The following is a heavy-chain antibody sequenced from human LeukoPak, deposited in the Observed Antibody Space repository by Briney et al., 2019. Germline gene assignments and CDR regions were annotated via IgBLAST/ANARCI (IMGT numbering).Heavy chain of an antibody. J-gene: IGHJ4*02. V-gene: IGHV5-51*01. CDR3: ARLGLTGTALYYFEY. Sequence: GESPKISCKGSGYTFGTYCIAWVRQMPGKGLEWMGIIYPGDSDTTYSPSFQGQVTISADKSISTAYLKWSSLKASDTAIYFCARLGLTGTALYYFEYWGQGTLVTVSS. CDR2: IYPGDSDT. CDR1: GYTFGTYC. D-gene: IGHD1-20*01.